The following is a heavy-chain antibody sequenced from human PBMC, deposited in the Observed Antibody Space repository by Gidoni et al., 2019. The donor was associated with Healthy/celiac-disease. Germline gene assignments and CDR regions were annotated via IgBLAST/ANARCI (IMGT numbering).Heavy chain of an antibody. J-gene: IGHJ4*02. D-gene: IGHD3-3*01. CDR1: GSTFSSYA. CDR3: AKSAVRITIFGVVNC. CDR2: ISGRGGST. Sequence: EVQLLESWGGLVQQGGSLRLSCAASGSTFSSYAMGWVRQAPGKGLEWVSAISGRGGSTYYADSVKGRFTISRDNSKITLYLQMNSLRAEDTAVYYCAKSAVRITIFGVVNCWGQGTLVTVSS. V-gene: IGHV3-23*01.